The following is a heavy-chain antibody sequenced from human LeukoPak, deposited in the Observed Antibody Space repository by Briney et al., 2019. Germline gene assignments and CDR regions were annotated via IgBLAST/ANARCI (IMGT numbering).Heavy chain of an antibody. V-gene: IGHV3-74*01. CDR2: INHDGTGT. Sequence: GGSLRLSCVASGFTFSTSWVTWVRQAPGKGLVWVSGINHDGTGTYYADSVKGRFTISRDNAKNTVYLQMNGLRAEDTTVYYCATVSEYWGQGTLVTVSS. CDR3: ATVSEY. CDR1: GFTFSTSW. J-gene: IGHJ4*02.